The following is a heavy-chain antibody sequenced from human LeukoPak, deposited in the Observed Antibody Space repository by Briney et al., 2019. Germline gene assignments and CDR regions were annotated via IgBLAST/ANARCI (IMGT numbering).Heavy chain of an antibody. Sequence: GASVKVSCKASGYTFTSYDINWVRQATGQGLEWMGWMNPDSGNTGYAQKFQGRVTITRSTSISTAYMELSSLRSEDSAVYYCARGAAGYSSSWPDYWGQGTLVTVSS. J-gene: IGHJ4*02. CDR1: GYTFTSYD. D-gene: IGHD6-13*01. CDR3: ARGAAGYSSSWPDY. CDR2: MNPDSGNT. V-gene: IGHV1-8*03.